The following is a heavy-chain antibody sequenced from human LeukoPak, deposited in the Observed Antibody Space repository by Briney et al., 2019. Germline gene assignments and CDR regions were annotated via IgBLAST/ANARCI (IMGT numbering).Heavy chain of an antibody. J-gene: IGHJ4*02. V-gene: IGHV3-30*03. Sequence: GGSLRLSCATSGFTFSTFWMHWVRQAPGKGLEWVAVISYDGNNKYYADSVKGRFTISRDNSKNTLYLQMNSLRPEDTAVYYCARSRRRELLGTYFDYWGQGTLVTVSS. CDR3: ARSRRRELLGTYFDY. CDR2: ISYDGNNK. D-gene: IGHD1-26*01. CDR1: GFTFSTFW.